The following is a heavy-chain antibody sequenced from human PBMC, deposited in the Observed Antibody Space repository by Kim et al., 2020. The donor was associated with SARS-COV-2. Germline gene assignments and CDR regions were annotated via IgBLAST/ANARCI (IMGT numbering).Heavy chain of an antibody. CDR2: IYYSGST. J-gene: IGHJ4*02. CDR3: ARDVVGGEDYFDY. D-gene: IGHD3-16*01. V-gene: IGHV4-59*01. Sequence: SETLSLTCTVSGGSISSYYWSWIRQPPGKGLEWIGYIYYSGSTNYNPSLKSRVTISVDTSKNQFSLKLSSVTAADTAVYYCARDVVGGEDYFDYWGQGTLVTVSS. CDR1: GGSISSYY.